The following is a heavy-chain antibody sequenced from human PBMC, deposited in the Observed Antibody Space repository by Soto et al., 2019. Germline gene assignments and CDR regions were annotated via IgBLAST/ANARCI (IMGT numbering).Heavy chain of an antibody. V-gene: IGHV3-23*01. J-gene: IGHJ3*01. CDR1: GFSFSKFA. Sequence: EVHLLESGGGVVQPGGALRLSCAASGFSFSKFAVSWVRQAPGKGLEWVSAISGDGESTFYVDSVKGRFTISRDNSKNALLLQMNALRVEDTAVYYCASDWGDDSAFYDAFQVWGQGTMVSVSS. CDR2: ISGDGEST. CDR3: ASDWGDDSAFYDAFQV. D-gene: IGHD3-22*01.